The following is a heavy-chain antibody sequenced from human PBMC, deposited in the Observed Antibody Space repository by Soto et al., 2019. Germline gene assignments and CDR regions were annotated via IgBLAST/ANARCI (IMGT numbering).Heavy chain of an antibody. Sequence: ASLKFSYNASGYTFTVYYMHWVRQAPGQGLEGMGWINPNSGGTNYAQKFQGWVTMTRDTSISTAYMELSRLRSDDTAVYYCARDSPVQLERDYFYYYGMDVWGQGTTVTVSS. V-gene: IGHV1-2*04. CDR2: INPNSGGT. D-gene: IGHD1-1*01. CDR1: GYTFTVYY. J-gene: IGHJ6*02. CDR3: ARDSPVQLERDYFYYYGMDV.